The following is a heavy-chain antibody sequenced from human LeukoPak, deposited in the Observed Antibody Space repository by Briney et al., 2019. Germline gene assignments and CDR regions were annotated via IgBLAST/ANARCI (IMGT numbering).Heavy chain of an antibody. CDR2: ISGSGGGT. CDR1: GFTFSSYA. V-gene: IGHV3-23*01. D-gene: IGHD3-10*01. J-gene: IGHJ5*02. CDR3: AKDRGSGSYPNWFDP. Sequence: PGGSLRLSCAASGFTFSSYAMSWVRQAPRKGLEWVSAISGSGGGTYYADSVKGRFTISRDNSKNTLYLQMNSLRAEDTAVYYCAKDRGSGSYPNWFDPWGQGTLVTVSS.